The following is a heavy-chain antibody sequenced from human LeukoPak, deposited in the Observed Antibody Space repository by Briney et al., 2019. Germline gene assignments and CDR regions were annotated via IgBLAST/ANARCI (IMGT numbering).Heavy chain of an antibody. Sequence: ASVKVSCKASGYSFTTYGFSWMRQAPGQGLEWMGIIAYNGNTYYAENLQGRVTMTTDSSTNTAYMELRNLRSDDTAVYYCARYSSSWYLYDYWGQGTLVTLSS. CDR2: IIAYNGNT. V-gene: IGHV1-18*01. CDR1: GYSFTTYG. J-gene: IGHJ4*02. CDR3: ARYSSSWYLYDY. D-gene: IGHD6-13*01.